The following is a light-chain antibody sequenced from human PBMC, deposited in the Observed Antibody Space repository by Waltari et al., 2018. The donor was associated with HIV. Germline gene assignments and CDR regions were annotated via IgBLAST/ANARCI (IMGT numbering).Light chain of an antibody. CDR1: ALPTQY. J-gene: IGLJ3*02. Sequence: SYELTQPPSVSVSPGQTARITCSGDALPTQYTFWYQQKPGQAPVLVIYKDSERPSGIPERFSASTSGTTVTLTIIGVQAEDEADYYCQSAGNSGCWVFGGGTKLTVL. CDR3: QSAGNSGCWV. V-gene: IGLV3-25*03. CDR2: KDS.